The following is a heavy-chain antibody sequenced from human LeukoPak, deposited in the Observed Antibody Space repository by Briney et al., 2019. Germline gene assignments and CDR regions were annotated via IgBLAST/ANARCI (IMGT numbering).Heavy chain of an antibody. CDR2: IYYSGST. CDR1: GGSISSGGYY. Sequence: PSETLSLTCTVSGGSISSGGYYWSWIRRHPGKGLEWIGYIYYSGSTYYNPSLKSRVTISVDTSKNQFSLKLSSVTAADTAVYYCARDHPDYGSDYWGQGTLVTVSS. CDR3: ARDHPDYGSDY. J-gene: IGHJ4*02. V-gene: IGHV4-31*03. D-gene: IGHD4-17*01.